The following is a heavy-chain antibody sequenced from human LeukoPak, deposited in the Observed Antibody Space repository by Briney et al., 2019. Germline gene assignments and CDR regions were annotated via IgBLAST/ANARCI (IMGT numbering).Heavy chain of an antibody. D-gene: IGHD3-22*01. CDR3: ARGQLVPYYYDSSGYYTYYFDY. CDR1: GFTFSSYA. Sequence: PGGSLRLSCAASGFTFSSYAMSWVRQPPGKGLEWIGSIYYSGSTYYNPSLKSRVTISVDTSKNQFSLKLSSVTAADTAVYYCARGQLVPYYYDSSGYYTYYFDYWGQGTLVTVSS. V-gene: IGHV4-39*07. CDR2: IYYSGST. J-gene: IGHJ4*02.